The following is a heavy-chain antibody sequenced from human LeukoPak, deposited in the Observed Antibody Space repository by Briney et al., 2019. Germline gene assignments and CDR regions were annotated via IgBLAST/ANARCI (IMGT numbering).Heavy chain of an antibody. D-gene: IGHD3-10*01. CDR1: GFTFDDCG. CDR3: ARDLLWFGDRPGDNWFDP. V-gene: IGHV3-20*01. J-gene: IGHJ5*02. CDR2: INWNGGST. Sequence: GGSLRLSCAASGFTFDDCGMSWVRQAPGKGLEWVSGINWNGGSTGYADSVKGRFTVSRDNAKNSLYLQMNSLRAEDTALYHCARDLLWFGDRPGDNWFDPWGQGTLVTVSP.